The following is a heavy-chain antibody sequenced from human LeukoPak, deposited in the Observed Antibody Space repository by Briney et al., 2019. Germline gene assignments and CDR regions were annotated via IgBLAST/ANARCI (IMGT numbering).Heavy chain of an antibody. CDR1: GFTFSSYA. V-gene: IGHV3-23*01. CDR2: ISGSGGIT. J-gene: IGHJ4*02. Sequence: GGSLRLSCAASGFTFSSYAMSWVRQAPGKGLEWVSGISGSGGITYYADSVKGRFTISRDNSKNTLYLQMNSLRAEDTAVYYCAKEGHYYGSGSYYFPLDYWGQGTLVTVSS. CDR3: AKEGHYYGSGSYYFPLDY. D-gene: IGHD3-10*01.